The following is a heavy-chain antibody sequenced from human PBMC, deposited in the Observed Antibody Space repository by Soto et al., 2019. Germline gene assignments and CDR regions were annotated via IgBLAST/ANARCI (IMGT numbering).Heavy chain of an antibody. D-gene: IGHD6-13*01. Sequence: QVQLQQWGAGLLKPSETLSLTCAVYGGSFSGYYWSWIRQPPGKGLEWIGEINHSGSTNYNPSLKSRVTISVDTSKNQFSLKLSSVNAADTAVYYCARAIAAAVYYFDYWGQGTLVTVSS. CDR2: INHSGST. V-gene: IGHV4-34*01. CDR1: GGSFSGYY. CDR3: ARAIAAAVYYFDY. J-gene: IGHJ4*02.